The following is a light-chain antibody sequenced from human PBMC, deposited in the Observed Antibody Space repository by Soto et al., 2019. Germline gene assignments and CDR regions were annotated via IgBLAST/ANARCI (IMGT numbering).Light chain of an antibody. V-gene: IGKV1-5*03. J-gene: IGKJ4*01. Sequence: DIQMTQSPSTLSASVGDRVTITCRASQSVIRWLAWYQQKPGKAPKLLIYKTSNLESGVPSWFSGSGSGTEFTLTVSSLQPDDFATYHCQQYNAYPLTFGGGTKVEIK. CDR2: KTS. CDR1: QSVIRW. CDR3: QQYNAYPLT.